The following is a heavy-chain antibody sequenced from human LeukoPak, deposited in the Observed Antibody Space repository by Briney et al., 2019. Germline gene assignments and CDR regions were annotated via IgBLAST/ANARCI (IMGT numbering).Heavy chain of an antibody. CDR3: ASDRQPDYYYYGMDV. V-gene: IGHV4-4*07. CDR2: IYTSGST. CDR1: GGSISSYY. Sequence: SETLSLTCTVSGGSISSYYWSWIRQPAGKGLEWIGRIYTSGSTNYNPSLKSRVTMSVDTSKNQFSLKLSSVTAADAAMYYCASDRQPDYYYYGMDVWGQGTTVTVSS. J-gene: IGHJ6*02.